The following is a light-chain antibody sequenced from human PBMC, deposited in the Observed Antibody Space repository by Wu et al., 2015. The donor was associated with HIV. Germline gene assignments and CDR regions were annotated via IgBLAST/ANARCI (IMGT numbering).Light chain of an antibody. J-gene: IGKJ2*01. V-gene: IGKV3-20*01. CDR2: GAS. CDR1: QSVRGSQ. CDR3: QQYADAPYN. Sequence: EIVLTQSPGTLSLSPGERATLSCRASQSVRGSQVAWYQQKPGQAPRLIINGASNRATGIPDRLSGSGSGTDFTLTISKLEPEDFAVYYCQQYADAPYNFGLGDQTGDQT.